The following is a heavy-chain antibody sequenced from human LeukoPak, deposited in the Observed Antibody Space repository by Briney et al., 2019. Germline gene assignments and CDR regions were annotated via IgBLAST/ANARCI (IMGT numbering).Heavy chain of an antibody. CDR3: ARGQAQQWLVSPWNYYYMDV. J-gene: IGHJ6*03. CDR2: LNSDGSST. V-gene: IGHV3-74*01. D-gene: IGHD6-19*01. Sequence: RGSLRLSCAASGFSFSSYWMHWVRQVPGKGLVWVSRLNSDGSSTSYADSVKGRFTISRDNAKNTLYLQMNSLRAEDTAVYYCARGQAQQWLVSPWNYYYMDVWGKGTTVTISS. CDR1: GFSFSSYW.